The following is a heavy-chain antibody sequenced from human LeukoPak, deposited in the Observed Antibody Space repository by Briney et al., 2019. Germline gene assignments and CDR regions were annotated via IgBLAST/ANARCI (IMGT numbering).Heavy chain of an antibody. J-gene: IGHJ4*02. V-gene: IGHV3-21*01. CDR2: ISSSSSYI. CDR1: GFTFSSYS. Sequence: GGSLRLSCAASGFTFSSYSMNWVRQAPGKGLEWVSSISSSSSYIYYADSVKGRFTTSRDNAKNSLYLQMNSLRAEDTAVYYCARGKYDSSGYDYWGQGTLVTVSS. CDR3: ARGKYDSSGYDY. D-gene: IGHD3-22*01.